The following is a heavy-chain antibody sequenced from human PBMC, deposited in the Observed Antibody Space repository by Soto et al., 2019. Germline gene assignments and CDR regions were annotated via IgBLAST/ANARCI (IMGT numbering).Heavy chain of an antibody. D-gene: IGHD6-13*01. CDR2: INRDGSKK. J-gene: IGHJ3*02. V-gene: IGHV3-7*05. Sequence: EVQLEESGGDVVQPGGSLRLSCAASGFTLSAYWMTWVRQDPGKGLELVANINRDGSKKSYLDSVRGRFTISRDNVGNSLYLQMDSLRADDTALYYCARDVSTVSSSLYIDAFDIWGQGTMVTVSS. CDR3: ARDVSTVSSSLYIDAFDI. CDR1: GFTLSAYW.